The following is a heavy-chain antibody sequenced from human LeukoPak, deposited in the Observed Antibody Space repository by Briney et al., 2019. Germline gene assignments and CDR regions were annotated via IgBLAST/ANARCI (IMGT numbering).Heavy chain of an antibody. CDR1: GFTFSSYW. CDR3: ARTRNYYVSGSYSDY. CDR2: IKQDGSEK. J-gene: IGHJ4*02. D-gene: IGHD3-10*01. V-gene: IGHV3-7*01. Sequence: GGSLRLSCAASGFTFSSYWMSWVRQAPGKGLEWVANIKQDGSEKYYVDSVKGRVTISRDNAKDSLYLQMNSLRAEDTAVYYCARTRNYYVSGSYSDYWGQGTLVPVSS.